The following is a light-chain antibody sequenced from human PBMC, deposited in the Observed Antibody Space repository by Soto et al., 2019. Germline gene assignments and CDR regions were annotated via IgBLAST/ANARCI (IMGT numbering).Light chain of an antibody. V-gene: IGLV2-14*01. J-gene: IGLJ1*01. Sequence: QSVLTQPASVSGSPGQSITISCTGTSSDVGGYIYVSWYQQHPGTAPKLMIYDVTSRPAGVSYRFSGSKSGNTASLTISGLQAEDEADYYCSSYTTSSAYVFGTGTKLTVL. CDR1: SSDVGGYIY. CDR3: SSYTTSSAYV. CDR2: DVT.